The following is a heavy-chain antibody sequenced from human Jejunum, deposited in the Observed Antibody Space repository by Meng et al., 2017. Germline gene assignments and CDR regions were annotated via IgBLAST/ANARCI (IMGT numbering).Heavy chain of an antibody. V-gene: IGHV6-1*01. D-gene: IGHD6-13*01. CDR1: GDRFSCNSAA. CDR3: VRTSNWSLDY. CDR2: TYYRSKWYN. J-gene: IGHJ4*01. Sequence: QVQLRQPGRELVKPPPPLSLPCAISGDRFSCNSAAWNWIRQSPSRGLEWLGRTYYRSKWYNDYAESVKSRITINPDTSKNQFSLQLNSVTPEDTAVYYCVRTSNWSLDYWGQGTLVTVSS.